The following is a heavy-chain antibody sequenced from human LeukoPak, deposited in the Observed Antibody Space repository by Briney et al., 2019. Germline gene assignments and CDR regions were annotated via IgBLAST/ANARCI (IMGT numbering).Heavy chain of an antibody. CDR2: SSWNSGSI. CDR1: GFTFDDYA. V-gene: IGHV3-9*01. J-gene: IGHJ4*02. D-gene: IGHD2-21*01. Sequence: GRSLRLSCAASGFTFDDYAMHWVRQAPGKGLEWVSGSSWNSGSIGYADSVKGRFTISRDNAKNSLYLQMNSLRAEDTALYYCAKGQNCGGDCYDYWGQGTLVTVSS. CDR3: AKGQNCGGDCYDY.